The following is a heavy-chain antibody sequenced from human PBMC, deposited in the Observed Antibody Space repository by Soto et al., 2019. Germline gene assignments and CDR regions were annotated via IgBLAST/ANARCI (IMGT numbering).Heavy chain of an antibody. Sequence: SETLSLTCTVSGGSISSTYWSWIRQPTGKGLEWIAYIYYSGTTNYNPSLESRVTTSIDTSKNQFSLRLTSVTAADTAVYYCARSVVHQWLVHDAFDIWGQGTLVTVSS. D-gene: IGHD6-19*01. CDR3: ARSVVHQWLVHDAFDI. CDR1: GGSISSTY. CDR2: IYYSGTT. J-gene: IGHJ3*02. V-gene: IGHV4-59*01.